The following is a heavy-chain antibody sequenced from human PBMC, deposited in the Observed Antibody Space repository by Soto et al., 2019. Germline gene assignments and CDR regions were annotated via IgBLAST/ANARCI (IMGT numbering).Heavy chain of an antibody. V-gene: IGHV3-53*01. D-gene: IGHD3-10*01. Sequence: EVQLVESGGGLIQPGGSLRLSCAVSGFTVSNNYMSWVRQAPGKGLEGVSVIYSGGYTAYGDSVKGRFTISRDNSKNPLIHQRNRRRAGDPAVYFWASGPGGGGYWGQGTLVTVSS. CDR1: GFTVSNNY. CDR2: IYSGGYT. J-gene: IGHJ4*02. CDR3: ASGPGGGGY.